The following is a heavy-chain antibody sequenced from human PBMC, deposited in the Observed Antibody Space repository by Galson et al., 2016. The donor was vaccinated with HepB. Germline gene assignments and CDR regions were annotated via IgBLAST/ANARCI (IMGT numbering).Heavy chain of an antibody. CDR2: INAGTGNT. CDR3: ARSTVSSGTLYFDY. V-gene: IGHV1-3*01. Sequence: SVKVSCKASGYTFTSYGIHWVRQAPGQSLEWMGWINAGTGNTRYSQKLQARVTITRDTSANTAYMELTSLKSGDTAVYYCARSTVSSGTLYFDYWGQGTLVTVSS. D-gene: IGHD6-13*01. CDR1: GYTFTSYG. J-gene: IGHJ4*02.